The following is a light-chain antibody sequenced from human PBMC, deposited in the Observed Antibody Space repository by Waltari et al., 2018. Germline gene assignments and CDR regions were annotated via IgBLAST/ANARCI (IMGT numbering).Light chain of an antibody. CDR2: GSS. CDR3: LQDFKYPLT. CDR1: QDIRND. Sequence: AIQLTQSPSSLSASLGDIVTITCRASQDIRNDLAWYQQKSGTAPKLLIYGSSSLHTGVPSRFSGSGSGTDFSLTISVLQPEDFATYYCLQDFKYPLTFGGGTKVEIK. J-gene: IGKJ4*01. V-gene: IGKV1-6*01.